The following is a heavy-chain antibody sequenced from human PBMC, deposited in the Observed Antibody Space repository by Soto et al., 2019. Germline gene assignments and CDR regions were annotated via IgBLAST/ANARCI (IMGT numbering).Heavy chain of an antibody. Sequence: SVKVSCKASGGTFSSYTISWVRQAPGQGLEWMGRIIPILGIANYAQKFQGRVTITADKSTSTAYMELSSLRSEDTAVYYCAYGATVYYYGKDVWGQGTTVTVSS. CDR3: AYGATVYYYGKDV. CDR1: GGTFSSYT. CDR2: IIPILGIA. D-gene: IGHD4-17*01. V-gene: IGHV1-69*02. J-gene: IGHJ6*02.